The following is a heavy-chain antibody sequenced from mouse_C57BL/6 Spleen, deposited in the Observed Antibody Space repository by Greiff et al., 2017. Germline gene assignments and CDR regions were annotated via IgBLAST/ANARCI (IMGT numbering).Heavy chain of an antibody. CDR2: ISYSGST. D-gene: IGHD1-1*01. CDR3: ARGGYGSSYHAWFAY. CDR1: GYSITSGYD. V-gene: IGHV3-1*01. J-gene: IGHJ3*01. Sequence: EVQLVESGPGMVKPSQSLSLTCTVTGYSITSGYDWHWIRHFPGNKLEWMGYISYSGSTNYNPSLKSRISITHDTSKNHFFLKLNSVTTEDTATYYCARGGYGSSYHAWFAYWGQGTLVTVSA.